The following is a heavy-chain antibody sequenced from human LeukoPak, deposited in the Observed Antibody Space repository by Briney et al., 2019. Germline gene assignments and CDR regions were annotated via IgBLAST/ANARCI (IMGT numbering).Heavy chain of an antibody. D-gene: IGHD2-2*01. CDR2: IYYSGST. V-gene: IGHV4-59*01. CDR3: ARGRNNIVVVPAAISSWFDP. Sequence: RASETLSLTCTVSGGSISSYYWSWIRQPPGKGLEWIGYIYYSGSTNYNPSLKSRVTIPVDTSKNQFSLKLSSVTAADTAAYYCARGRNNIVVVPAAISSWFDPWGQGTLVTVSS. J-gene: IGHJ5*02. CDR1: GGSISSYY.